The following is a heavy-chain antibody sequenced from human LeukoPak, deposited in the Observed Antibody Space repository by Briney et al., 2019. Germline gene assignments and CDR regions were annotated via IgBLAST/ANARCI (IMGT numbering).Heavy chain of an antibody. J-gene: IGHJ5*02. CDR3: ARVSSGSYRHFDP. CDR1: GGSISSSSYY. Sequence: PSETLSLTCTVSGGSISSSSYYWGWIRQPPGKGLEWIGSIYYSGSTYYNPSLKSRVTISVDKSKNQFSLKLSSVTAADTAVYYCARVSSGSYRHFDPWGQGTLVTVSS. D-gene: IGHD1-26*01. V-gene: IGHV4-39*07. CDR2: IYYSGST.